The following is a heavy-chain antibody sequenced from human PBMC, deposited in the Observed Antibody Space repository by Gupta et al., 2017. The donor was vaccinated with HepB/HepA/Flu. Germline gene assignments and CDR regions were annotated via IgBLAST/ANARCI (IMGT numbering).Heavy chain of an antibody. Sequence: QVQLQQWGAGLLKPSETLSLTCAVYGGSFSGYYWSWIRQPPGKGLEWIGEINHSGSTNYNPSLKSRVTISVDTSKNQFSLKLSSVTAADTAVYYCARVGDVVVVPAATYWYFDLWGRGTLVTVSS. J-gene: IGHJ2*01. V-gene: IGHV4-34*01. D-gene: IGHD2-2*01. CDR3: ARVGDVVVVPAATYWYFDL. CDR2: INHSGST. CDR1: GGSFSGYY.